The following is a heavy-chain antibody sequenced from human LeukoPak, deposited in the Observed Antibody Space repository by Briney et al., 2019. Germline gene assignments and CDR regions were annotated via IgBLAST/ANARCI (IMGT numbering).Heavy chain of an antibody. D-gene: IGHD4-17*01. J-gene: IGHJ4*02. CDR2: IKQDGIEE. V-gene: IGHV3-7*01. CDR3: ARERGGDGDPQFVFDY. Sequence: GRSLRLSCAASRFTFSSYWMSWVRQAPGKGLERVANIKQDGIEEYYVDSVKGRFTISRDNDNTSLYLQMNSMRAEDTAVYYWARERGGDGDPQFVFDYWGQGTLVTVSS. CDR1: RFTFSSYW.